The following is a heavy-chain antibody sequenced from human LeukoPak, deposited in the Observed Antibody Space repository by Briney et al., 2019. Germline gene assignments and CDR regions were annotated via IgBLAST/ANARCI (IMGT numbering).Heavy chain of an antibody. V-gene: IGHV3-48*01. D-gene: IGHD1-7*01. Sequence: GGSLRLSCAASGFIVSSNYMSWVRQAPGEGLEWLSYIRFSTDTIFYADSVKGRFTISRDSAKNSLYLQMNSLRAEDTAVYYCARDKNYAFDYWGQGTLVTVSS. CDR3: ARDKNYAFDY. CDR1: GFIVSSNY. J-gene: IGHJ4*02. CDR2: IRFSTDTI.